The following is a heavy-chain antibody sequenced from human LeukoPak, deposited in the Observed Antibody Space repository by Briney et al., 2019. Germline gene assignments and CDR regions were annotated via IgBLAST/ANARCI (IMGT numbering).Heavy chain of an antibody. V-gene: IGHV4-59*11. J-gene: IGHJ4*02. CDR2: ISYSGST. D-gene: IGHD5-24*01. CDR1: GGSISSHY. CDR3: TRDRRDGYNYVDI. Sequence: SETLSLTCTVSGGSISSHYWSWIRQPPGKGLEWIGYISYSGSTNYNPSLKSRVTMSVDTSKNQFSLKPSSVTAADTAVYYCTRDRRDGYNYVDIWGQGTLVTVSS.